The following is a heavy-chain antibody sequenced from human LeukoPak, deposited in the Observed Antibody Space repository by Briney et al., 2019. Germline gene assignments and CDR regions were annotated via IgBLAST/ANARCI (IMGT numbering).Heavy chain of an antibody. J-gene: IGHJ4*02. CDR3: AREIRGAIGEANFDY. CDR1: GGSISSYY. Sequence: SETLSLTCNVSGGSISSYYLSWIRQPAGKGLEWMGRIYTSGSTNYNPSLKSRVTMSVDTSKNQFSLKLSSVTAADTAVYYCAREIRGAIGEANFDYWGQGTLVTVSS. V-gene: IGHV4-4*07. CDR2: IYTSGST. D-gene: IGHD3-10*01.